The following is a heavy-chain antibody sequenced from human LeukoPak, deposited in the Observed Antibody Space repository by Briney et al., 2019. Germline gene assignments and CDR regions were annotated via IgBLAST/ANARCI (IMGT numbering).Heavy chain of an antibody. J-gene: IGHJ4*02. CDR1: GGSISSSSYY. CDR3: ARWGGGYSYGSGSY. D-gene: IGHD5-18*01. V-gene: IGHV4-39*07. Sequence: SETLSLTCTVSGGSISSSSYYWGWIRQPPGKGLEWIGSIYYSGSTYYNPSLKSRVTISVDTSKNQFSLKLSSVTAADTAVYYCARWGGGYSYGSGSYWGQGTLVTVSS. CDR2: IYYSGST.